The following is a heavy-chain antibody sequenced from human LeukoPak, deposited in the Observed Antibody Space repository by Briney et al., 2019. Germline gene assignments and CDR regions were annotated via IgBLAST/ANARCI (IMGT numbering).Heavy chain of an antibody. J-gene: IGHJ4*02. Sequence: GGSLRLSCAASGFTFSSYEMNWVRQAPGKGLEWVSYISSSGSTIYYADSVKGRFIISRDDSKNTLYLQMTSLRAEDTAVYYCARDYYESGSYGGISFDYWGQGTLVTVSS. CDR3: ARDYYESGSYGGISFDY. CDR1: GFTFSSYE. D-gene: IGHD3-10*01. CDR2: ISSSGSTI. V-gene: IGHV3-48*03.